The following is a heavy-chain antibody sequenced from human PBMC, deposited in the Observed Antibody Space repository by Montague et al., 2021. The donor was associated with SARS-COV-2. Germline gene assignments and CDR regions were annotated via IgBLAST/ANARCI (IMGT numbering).Heavy chain of an antibody. CDR1: GFTFSSYA. J-gene: IGHJ5*02. D-gene: IGHD3-22*01. V-gene: IGHV3-23*01. Sequence: SLRLSCAASGFTFSSYAMSWVRQAPAKGLEWASAICGGGGSTNYXDSVKGRLTISRVNSKNTLYLHMNSLRAEDTAVYYCAQDPRIVRCFDPWGQGTLVSVSS. CDR3: AQDPRIVRCFDP. CDR2: ICGGGGST.